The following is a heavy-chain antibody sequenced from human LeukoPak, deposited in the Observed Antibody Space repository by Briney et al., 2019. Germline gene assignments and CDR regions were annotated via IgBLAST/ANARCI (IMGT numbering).Heavy chain of an antibody. J-gene: IGHJ5*02. D-gene: IGHD2-15*01. CDR3: ARTLGYCSAGSCFSVGGWFDP. Sequence: SVKVSCKASGGTFSSYAIGWVRQAPGQGLEWMGGIIPIFGTANYAHKFQGRVTITADKSTSTAYMELSSVRSEDTAIYYCARTLGYCSAGSCFSVGGWFDPWGQGTLVTVSS. CDR2: IIPIFGTA. CDR1: GGTFSSYA. V-gene: IGHV1-69*06.